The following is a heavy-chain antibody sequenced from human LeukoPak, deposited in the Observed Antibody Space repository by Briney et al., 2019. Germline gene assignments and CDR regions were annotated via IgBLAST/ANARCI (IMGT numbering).Heavy chain of an antibody. V-gene: IGHV2-5*02. Sequence: GPTPVKPTQTLTPTLTLSCFSLNTNGGGVGWIPHPPRKALEWLALIYWDDDKRYSPSLKSRLTITRDTSKNQVVLTMTNMDPVDTATYYCAHSPLGLPDYWGQGTLVTVSS. J-gene: IGHJ4*02. CDR2: IYWDDDK. CDR3: AHSPLGLPDY. D-gene: IGHD2/OR15-2a*01. CDR1: CFSLNTNGGG.